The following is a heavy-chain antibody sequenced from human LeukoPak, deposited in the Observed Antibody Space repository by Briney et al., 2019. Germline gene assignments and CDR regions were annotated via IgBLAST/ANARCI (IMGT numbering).Heavy chain of an antibody. D-gene: IGHD5-18*01. Sequence: GGSLRLSCAASGFTFNTYTMNWVRQAPGKGLEWVSYISGSSGIIDYADSVRGRFTISRDNAKNSLYLQMNSLRAEDTAVYYCAKDVGYSDFDYWGQGTLVTVSS. CDR2: ISGSSGII. J-gene: IGHJ4*02. V-gene: IGHV3-48*01. CDR3: AKDVGYSDFDY. CDR1: GFTFNTYT.